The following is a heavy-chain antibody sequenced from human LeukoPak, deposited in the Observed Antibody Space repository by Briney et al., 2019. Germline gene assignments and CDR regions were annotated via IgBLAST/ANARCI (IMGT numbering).Heavy chain of an antibody. CDR2: INPSGGST. CDR1: GYTLTGYY. Sequence: ASVKVSCKASGYTLTGYYMHWVRQAPGQGLEWMRIINPSGGSTSYAQKFQGRVTMTTDMSTSTDYMELSSLRSEDTAVYYCARDNSVEDTAWWFDPWGQGTLVTVSS. J-gene: IGHJ5*02. CDR3: ARDNSVEDTAWWFDP. D-gene: IGHD4-23*01. V-gene: IGHV1-46*01.